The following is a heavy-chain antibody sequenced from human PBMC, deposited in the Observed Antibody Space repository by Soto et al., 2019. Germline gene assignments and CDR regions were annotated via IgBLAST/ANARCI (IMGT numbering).Heavy chain of an antibody. J-gene: IGHJ4*02. CDR2: ISYDGSNK. CDR1: GFTFSSYG. V-gene: IGHV3-30*18. Sequence: QVQLVESGGGVVQPGRSLRLSCAASGFTFSSYGMHWVRQAPGKGLEWVAVISYDGSNKYYADSVKGRFTISRDNSKNTLYLQMNSLRAEDTAVYYCAKGGATAESFFDYWGQGTLVTVSS. D-gene: IGHD1-26*01. CDR3: AKGGATAESFFDY.